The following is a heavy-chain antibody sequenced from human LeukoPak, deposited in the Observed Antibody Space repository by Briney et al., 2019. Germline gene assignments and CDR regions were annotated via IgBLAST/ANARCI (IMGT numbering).Heavy chain of an antibody. J-gene: IGHJ4*02. Sequence: ASVKVSCKASGYTFTGYYMHWVRQAPGQGLEWMGRINPNSGGTNYAQKFQGRVTMTRDTSISTAYMELSRLRSEDTAVYYCARGILSYGDYRGDYWGQGTLVTVSS. D-gene: IGHD4-17*01. CDR1: GYTFTGYY. CDR3: ARGILSYGDYRGDY. V-gene: IGHV1-2*06. CDR2: INPNSGGT.